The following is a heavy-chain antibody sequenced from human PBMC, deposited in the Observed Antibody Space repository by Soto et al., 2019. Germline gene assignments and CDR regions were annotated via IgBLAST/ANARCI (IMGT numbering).Heavy chain of an antibody. CDR3: ARDGAPYKLLWELQVPYYGMDV. Sequence: ASVKVSCKASGYTFTGYYMHWVRQAPGQGLEWMGWINPNSGGTNYAQKFQGWVTMTRDTSISTAYMELSRLRSDDTAVYYCARDGAPYKLLWELQVPYYGMDVWGQGTTVTVSS. J-gene: IGHJ6*02. CDR2: INPNSGGT. V-gene: IGHV1-2*04. D-gene: IGHD2-2*01. CDR1: GYTFTGYY.